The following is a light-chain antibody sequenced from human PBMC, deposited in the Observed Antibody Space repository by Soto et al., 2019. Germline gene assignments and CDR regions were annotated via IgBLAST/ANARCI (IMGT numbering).Light chain of an antibody. V-gene: IGKV3-20*01. CDR1: QSVSSGY. J-gene: IGKJ2*01. CDR3: QQYGSSPPYT. CDR2: AAS. Sequence: EIVLTQSPGTLSLSPGERATLSCRASQSVSSGYLAWYQQKPGQAPRLLIYAASSRATGIPDRFSGSGSGTDFTLTICRLEPEDFAVYYCQQYGSSPPYTFGQGTKLEIK.